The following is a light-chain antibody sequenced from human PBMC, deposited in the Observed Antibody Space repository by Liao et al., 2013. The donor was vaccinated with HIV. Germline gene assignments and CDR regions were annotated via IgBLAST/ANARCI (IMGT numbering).Light chain of an antibody. CDR3: QVWDSSSAHRYV. V-gene: IGLV3-21*04. Sequence: SSVLTQPPSVSVAPGKTARITCGGDNMGSKSVHWYQQKPGQAPVLVIYYDSDRPSGIPERFSGSNSGNTATLTISRVEAGDEADYYCQVWDSSSAHRYVFGTGTKVTVL. CDR1: NMGSKS. CDR2: YDS. J-gene: IGLJ1*01.